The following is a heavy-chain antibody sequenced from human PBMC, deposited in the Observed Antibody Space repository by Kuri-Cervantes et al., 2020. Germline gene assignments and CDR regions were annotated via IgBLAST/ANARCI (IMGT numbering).Heavy chain of an antibody. J-gene: IGHJ6*02. CDR1: GFTFSSYS. CDR2: ISSSSSTI. D-gene: IGHD5-18*01. V-gene: IGHV3-48*02. CDR3: AKERSGYSYGVYYYYGMDV. Sequence: GGSLRLSCAASGFTFSSYSMNWVRQAPGKGLEWVSYISSSSSTIYYADSVKGRFTISRDNAKNSLYLQMNSLRDEDTAVYYCAKERSGYSYGVYYYYGMDVWGQGTTVTVSS.